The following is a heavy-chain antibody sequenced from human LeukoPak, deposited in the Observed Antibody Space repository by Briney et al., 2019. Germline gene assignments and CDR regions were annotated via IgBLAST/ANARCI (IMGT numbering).Heavy chain of an antibody. V-gene: IGHV1-18*01. CDR2: ISAYNGNT. D-gene: IGHD2-21*02. J-gene: IGHJ5*02. CDR1: GYTFTSYG. CDR3: ARGGGPYCGGDCYSASHP. Sequence: GASVKVSCKASGYTFTSYGISWVRQAPGQGLEWMGWISAYNGNTNYARKLQGRVTMTTDTSTSTAYMELRSLRSDDTAVYYCARGGGPYCGGDCYSASHPWGQGTLVTVSS.